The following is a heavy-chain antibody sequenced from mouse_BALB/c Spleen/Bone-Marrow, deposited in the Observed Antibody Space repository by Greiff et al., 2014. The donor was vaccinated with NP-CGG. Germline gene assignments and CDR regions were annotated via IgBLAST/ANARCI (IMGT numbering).Heavy chain of an antibody. D-gene: IGHD2-4*01. Sequence: VQLQQSGAELGMPGASVKMSCKASGYTFTDNWIYWVKQRPGQGLEWIGAIDTSDSYTNYNQKFMGKASLTVDASSSTAYMQVSSLTSDDSAVYYCARGGHDCSLDYGGQGTSVTVSS. J-gene: IGHJ4*01. CDR1: GYTFTDNW. CDR2: IDTSDSYT. V-gene: IGHV1-69*01. CDR3: ARGGHDCSLDY.